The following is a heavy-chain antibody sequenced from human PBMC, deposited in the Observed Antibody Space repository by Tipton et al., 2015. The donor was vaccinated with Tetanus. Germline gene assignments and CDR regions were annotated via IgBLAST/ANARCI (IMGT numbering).Heavy chain of an antibody. V-gene: IGHV4-59*08. CDR3: ARHVSRYCSSTSCSYYYYYGMDV. J-gene: IGHJ6*02. Sequence: TLSLTCTVSGGSISSYYWSWIRQPPGKGLEWIGYIYYSGSTNYNPSLKSRVTISVDTSKNQFSLKLSSVTAADTAVYYCARHVSRYCSSTSCSYYYYYGMDVWGQGTTVTVSS. D-gene: IGHD2-2*01. CDR1: GGSISSYY. CDR2: IYYSGST.